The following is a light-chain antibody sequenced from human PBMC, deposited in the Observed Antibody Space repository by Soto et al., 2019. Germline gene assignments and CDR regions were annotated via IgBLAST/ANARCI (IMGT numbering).Light chain of an antibody. Sequence: IVLTHSPGTLSLSPGERASLSCRASQSVSSYLAWYQQKPGQAPRLLIYDASNRATGIPARFSGSGSGTDFTLSISSLEPEDFAVYYCQQRYRWPRTFGQGTIVDIK. V-gene: IGKV3-11*01. CDR1: QSVSSY. CDR3: QQRYRWPRT. CDR2: DAS. J-gene: IGKJ1*01.